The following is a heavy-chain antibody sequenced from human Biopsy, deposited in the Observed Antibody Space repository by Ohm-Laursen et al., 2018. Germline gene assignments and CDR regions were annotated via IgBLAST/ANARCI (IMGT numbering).Heavy chain of an antibody. V-gene: IGHV1-8*01. CDR2: MNPNSGNT. CDR3: ARGSFWFGGNYYYYGMDV. J-gene: IGHJ6*02. Sequence: VKVSCKASGYTFTSYDINWVRQATGQGLEWMGWMNPNSGNTDYAQKFQGRVTMTRNTSISTAYMELNSLRSEDTAVYYCARGSFWFGGNYYYYGMDVWGQGTTVTVSS. CDR1: GYTFTSYD. D-gene: IGHD3-10*01.